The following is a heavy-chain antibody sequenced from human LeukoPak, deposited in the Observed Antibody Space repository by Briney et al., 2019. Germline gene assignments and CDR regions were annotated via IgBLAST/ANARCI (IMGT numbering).Heavy chain of an antibody. CDR1: GFTFSSYA. D-gene: IGHD2-21*02. CDR2: ISGSGGST. Sequence: GGSLRLSCAASGFTFSSYAMSWVRQAPGKGLEWVSAISGSGGSTYYADSVKGRFTISRDNSKNTLYLQMDSLRAEDTAVYYCAEDLEVVTAMFAGNYDYWGQGTLVTVSS. V-gene: IGHV3-23*01. J-gene: IGHJ4*02. CDR3: AEDLEVVTAMFAGNYDY.